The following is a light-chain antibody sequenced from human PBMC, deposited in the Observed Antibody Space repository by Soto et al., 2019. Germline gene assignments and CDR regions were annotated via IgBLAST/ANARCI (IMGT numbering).Light chain of an antibody. CDR2: EVS. CDR1: SSDVGSYNL. J-gene: IGLJ3*02. CDR3: CSCAGSSTLV. V-gene: IGLV2-23*02. Sequence: QSALTQPASVAGCPGQSITISCTGTSSDVGSYNLVSWYQQHPGKAPKLMIYEVSKRPSGVSNRFSGSKSGNTACLTISGLQAEDEADYYCCSCAGSSTLVFGGGAKVIVL.